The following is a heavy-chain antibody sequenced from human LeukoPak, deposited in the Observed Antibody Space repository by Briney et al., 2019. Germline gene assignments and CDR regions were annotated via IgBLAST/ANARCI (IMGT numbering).Heavy chain of an antibody. CDR1: GYTFTSNY. Sequence: EASVKVSCKASGYTFTSNYMHWVRQAPGQGLEWMGIINPSGGGTSYPQKFQGRVTMTRDTSTTTVYMELSSLRSEDTAVYYCARDGYSYGYVIQGYFDYWGQGTLVTVSP. D-gene: IGHD5-18*01. CDR2: INPSGGGT. J-gene: IGHJ4*02. V-gene: IGHV1-46*01. CDR3: ARDGYSYGYVIQGYFDY.